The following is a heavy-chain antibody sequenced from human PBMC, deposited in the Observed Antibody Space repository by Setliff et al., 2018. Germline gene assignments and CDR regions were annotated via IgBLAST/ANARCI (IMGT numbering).Heavy chain of an antibody. CDR3: ARGYCSGGSCADFDY. CDR2: INTNTGFP. CDR1: GFVFITYA. D-gene: IGHD2-15*01. V-gene: IGHV7-4-1*02. J-gene: IGHJ4*02. Sequence: ASVKVSCKTSGFVFITYAITWVRQAPGQGLEWMGWINTNTGFPTYAQGFTGRFVFSLDTSVSTAYLQISSVKAEDTAVYYCARGYCSGGSCADFDYWGQGTLVTVSS.